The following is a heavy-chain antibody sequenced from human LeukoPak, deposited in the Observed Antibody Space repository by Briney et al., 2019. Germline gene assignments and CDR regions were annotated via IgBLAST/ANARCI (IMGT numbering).Heavy chain of an antibody. J-gene: IGHJ4*02. D-gene: IGHD3-22*01. Sequence: KPSGPTLVKPTQTLTLTCTFSGFSLSTSGVGVGWIRQPPGKALEWFALIYWDDDKRYRSSLKSRLTITKDTSKNQVVLTMTNMDPVDTATYYCVHSSKVIRAFFFDYWGQGTLVTVSS. CDR1: GFSLSTSGVG. CDR3: VHSSKVIRAFFFDY. CDR2: IYWDDDK. V-gene: IGHV2-5*02.